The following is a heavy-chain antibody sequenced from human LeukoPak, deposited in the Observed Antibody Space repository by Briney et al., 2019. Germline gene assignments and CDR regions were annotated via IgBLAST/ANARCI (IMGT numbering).Heavy chain of an antibody. D-gene: IGHD6-13*01. CDR1: GYTFTSYA. Sequence: GASVTVSCTASGYTFTSYAMNWVRQAPGQGLEWMGWMNPNSGNTGYAQKFQGRVTMTRNTSISTAYMELSSLRSEDTAVYYCARGLYSSSWYFEVSGNWFDPWGQGTLVTVSS. CDR3: ARGLYSSSWYFEVSGNWFDP. CDR2: MNPNSGNT. J-gene: IGHJ5*02. V-gene: IGHV1-8*02.